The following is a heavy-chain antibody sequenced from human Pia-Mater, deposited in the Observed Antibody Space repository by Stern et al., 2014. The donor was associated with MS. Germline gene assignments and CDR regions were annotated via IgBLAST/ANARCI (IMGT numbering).Heavy chain of an antibody. V-gene: IGHV1-69*01. CDR2: LIPIFVTG. J-gene: IGHJ4*02. CDR3: ARDLYCNNTNCSS. Sequence: VQLVQSGAEVKKPGSSVKVSCKTSEDTFNNYAITWVRQAPGQGIEWMGALIPIFVTGNYVQKFQGRLTITADEATSTVYMELSSLRSEDTAVYYCARDLYCNNTNCSSWGQGTLVTVSS. CDR1: EDTFNNYA. D-gene: IGHD2-2*01.